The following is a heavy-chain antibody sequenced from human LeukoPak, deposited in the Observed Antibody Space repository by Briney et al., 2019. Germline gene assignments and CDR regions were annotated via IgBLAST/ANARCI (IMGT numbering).Heavy chain of an antibody. CDR2: IKQDGSEK. J-gene: IGHJ6*02. Sequence: GGSLRLSCAASGFTFSSYWMRWVRQAPGKGLEWVANIKQDGSEKNYVDSVKGRFTISRDNAKNSLYLQMNSLRDEDTAVYYCARAGYCSSTSCYYYGMDVWGQGTTVTVSS. CDR3: ARAGYCSSTSCYYYGMDV. V-gene: IGHV3-7*01. CDR1: GFTFSSYW. D-gene: IGHD2-2*01.